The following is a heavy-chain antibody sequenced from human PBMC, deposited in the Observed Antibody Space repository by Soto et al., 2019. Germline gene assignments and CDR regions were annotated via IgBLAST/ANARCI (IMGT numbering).Heavy chain of an antibody. CDR1: GYSFTRYW. CDR2: ISPGDSDT. D-gene: IGHD4-4*01. Sequence: PGESLKISCKGSGYSFTRYWIGWVRQRPGKGLEWMGIISPGDSDTRYSPSFTGQVTISADKSISTAYLQWSSLKASDTAMYYCARWRYSNYFADAFDIWGRGTMVTVSS. J-gene: IGHJ3*02. V-gene: IGHV5-51*03. CDR3: ARWRYSNYFADAFDI.